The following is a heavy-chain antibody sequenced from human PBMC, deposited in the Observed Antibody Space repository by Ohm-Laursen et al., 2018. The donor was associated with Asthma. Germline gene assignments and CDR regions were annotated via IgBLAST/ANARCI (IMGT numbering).Heavy chain of an antibody. CDR2: IRSKAAGGTT. CDR3: ATEVLWFGENYGTDV. J-gene: IGHJ6*02. CDR1: GFTFSSYW. D-gene: IGHD3-10*01. V-gene: IGHV3-15*01. Sequence: SLRLSCAASGFTFSSYWMSWVRQAPGKGLEWVGRIRSKAAGGTTDDAAPVKGRFSISRDDSKNTLYLQMSSLKTEDTAVYYCATEVLWFGENYGTDVWGQGTTVTVSS.